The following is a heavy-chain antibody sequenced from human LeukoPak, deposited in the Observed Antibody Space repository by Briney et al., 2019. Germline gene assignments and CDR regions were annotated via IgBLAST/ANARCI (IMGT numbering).Heavy chain of an antibody. CDR1: GGSISSSSYY. CDR2: FYYSGST. V-gene: IGHV4-39*01. Sequence: PSETLSLTCTVSGGSISSSSYYWGWIRQPPGKGLEWIGSFYYSGSTHYNPSLKSRVTISGDTSKKQFSLQLSSVSAADTAVYYCARGAPPDIVVVPAAIXXXXKXFXYWGQXTLVTVS. J-gene: IGHJ4*02. CDR3: ARGAPPDIVVVPAAIXXXXKXFXY. D-gene: IGHD2-2*01.